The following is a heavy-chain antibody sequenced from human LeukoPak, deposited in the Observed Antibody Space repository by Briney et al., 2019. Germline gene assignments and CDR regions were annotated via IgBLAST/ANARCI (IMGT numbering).Heavy chain of an antibody. J-gene: IGHJ4*02. CDR2: ISYSGST. D-gene: IGHD3-10*01. CDR1: GASISCGAYY. CDR3: ALVEKIRGAIDY. V-gene: IGHV4-31*03. Sequence: SQTLSLTCTVSGASISCGAYYWSWIRQHPGKGLEWIGYISYSGSTFYNPSLKSRLIISVDTSKNQFSLKLSSVTAADTAVYYCALVEKIRGAIDYWGQGTLVTVSS.